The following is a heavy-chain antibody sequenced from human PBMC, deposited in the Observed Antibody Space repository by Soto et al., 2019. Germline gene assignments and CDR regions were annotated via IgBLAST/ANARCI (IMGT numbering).Heavy chain of an antibody. V-gene: IGHV5-51*01. CDR2: IYPGDSDT. CDR1: GYSFTSYW. J-gene: IGHJ6*02. CDR3: ARQEGDGYNYYSYYGMDV. D-gene: IGHD5-12*01. Sequence: PGESLKISCKGSGYSFTSYWIGWVRQMPGKGLEWMGIIYPGDSDTRYSPSFQGQVTISADKSISTAYLQWSSLKASDTAMYYCARQEGDGYNYYSYYGMDVWGQGTTVTVSS.